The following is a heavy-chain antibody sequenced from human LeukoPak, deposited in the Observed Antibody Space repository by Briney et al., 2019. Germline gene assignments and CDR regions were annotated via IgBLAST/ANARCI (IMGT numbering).Heavy chain of an antibody. Sequence: ASVKVSCKASGGTFSSYAISWVRQAPGQGLEWMGRIIPIFGTVNYAQKFQGRVTITADKSTSTAYMELSSLRSEDTAVYYCARERGYCSSTSCLYYYYYMDVWGKGTTVTVSS. J-gene: IGHJ6*03. CDR1: GGTFSSYA. CDR3: ARERGYCSSTSCLYYYYYMDV. V-gene: IGHV1-69*06. CDR2: IIPIFGTV. D-gene: IGHD2-2*01.